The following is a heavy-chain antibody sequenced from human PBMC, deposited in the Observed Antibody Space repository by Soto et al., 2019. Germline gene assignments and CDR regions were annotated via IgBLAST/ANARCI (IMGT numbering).Heavy chain of an antibody. D-gene: IGHD3-10*01. Sequence: QVQLQESGPGLVKPSQTLSLTCTVSGGSISSGDYYWSWIRQPPGKGLEWIGYIYYSWSTYYNPSLKSRVTISVDTSKNQFSLKLSSVTAADTAVYYCARDPPGGAGNYCSEDWGQGTTVTVSS. J-gene: IGHJ6*02. V-gene: IGHV4-30-4*01. CDR2: IYYSWST. CDR3: ARDPPGGAGNYCSED. CDR1: GGSISSGDYY.